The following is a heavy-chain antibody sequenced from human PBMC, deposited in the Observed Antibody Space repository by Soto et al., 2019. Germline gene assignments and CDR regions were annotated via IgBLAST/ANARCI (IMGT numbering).Heavy chain of an antibody. V-gene: IGHV3-23*01. D-gene: IGHD5-18*01. CDR3: ARGRIQVDY. J-gene: IGHJ4*02. CDR2: IGGSGSRT. CDR1: GFTFSIYD. Sequence: EVQLLESGGGLVQPGGSLRLSCAASGFTFSIYDMSWVRQPPGKGLEWVSGIGGSGSRTYYADSVKGRFTISRDNSKSTLYMQMSSLRAEDTAIYYCARGRIQVDYWGQGTLVTVSS.